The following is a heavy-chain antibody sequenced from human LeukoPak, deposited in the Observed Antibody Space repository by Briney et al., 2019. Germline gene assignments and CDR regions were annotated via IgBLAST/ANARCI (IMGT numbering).Heavy chain of an antibody. CDR1: GGSISSGGYY. J-gene: IGHJ4*02. Sequence: PSETLSLTCTVSGGSISSGGYYWSWIRQHPGKGLERIGYIYYSGSTYYNPSLKSRVTISVDTSKNQFSLKLSSVTAADTAVYYCASSYCSSTSCYLDYWGQGTLVTVSS. CDR3: ASSYCSSTSCYLDY. D-gene: IGHD2-2*01. V-gene: IGHV4-31*03. CDR2: IYYSGST.